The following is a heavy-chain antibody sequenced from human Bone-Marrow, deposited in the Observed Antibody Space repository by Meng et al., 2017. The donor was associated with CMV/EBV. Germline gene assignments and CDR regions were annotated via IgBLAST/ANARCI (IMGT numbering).Heavy chain of an antibody. CDR3: ARDQLIIYAPARYKWLDP. CDR2: IIPMHGIT. Sequence: FTSYSIGLVRQAPGRGLEWMGGIIPMHGITSYAQKFQGRVTISADKSTSTAFLDLTSLRSEDTAMYYCARDQLIIYAPARYKWLDPWGQGTLVTVSS. CDR1: FTSYS. D-gene: IGHD1-1*01. V-gene: IGHV1-69*10. J-gene: IGHJ5*02.